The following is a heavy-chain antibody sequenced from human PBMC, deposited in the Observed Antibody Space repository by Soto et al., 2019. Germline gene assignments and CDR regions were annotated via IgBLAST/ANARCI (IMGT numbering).Heavy chain of an antibody. V-gene: IGHV5-51*01. CDR3: ARLGFNYDFLSGYYNVHHYYGIAV. CDR1: VYKVSTWHNFTSYW. D-gene: IGHD3-3*01. Sequence: PGESLKISCMGSVYKVSTWHNFTSYWIAWVRQMPGEGLEWMGIIYPGDSDTRYSPSFQGQVTISADKSINSVYLQWSSLKASDTATYYCARLGFNYDFLSGYYNVHHYYGIAVWGQGTTVTVSS. CDR2: IYPGDSDT. J-gene: IGHJ6*02.